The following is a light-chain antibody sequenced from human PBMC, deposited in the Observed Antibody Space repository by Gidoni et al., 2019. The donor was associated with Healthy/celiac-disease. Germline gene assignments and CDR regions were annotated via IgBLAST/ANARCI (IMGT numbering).Light chain of an antibody. Sequence: IVLTQSPGTLSLSPGERATLSCRASQSVSSSYLAWYQPKPGQAPRLLIYGASSRATGIPDRFSGSGSGTDFTLTISRLEPEDFAVYYCQQYGSSPWTFGQXTKVEIK. J-gene: IGKJ1*01. CDR2: GAS. CDR1: QSVSSSY. CDR3: QQYGSSPWT. V-gene: IGKV3-20*01.